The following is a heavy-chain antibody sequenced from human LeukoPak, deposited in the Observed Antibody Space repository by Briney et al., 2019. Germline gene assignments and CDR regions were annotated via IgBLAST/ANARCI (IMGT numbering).Heavy chain of an antibody. D-gene: IGHD2-8*01. CDR1: GYTFTSYG. J-gene: IGHJ6*02. CDR2: ISAYNGNT. CDR3: AREDIVLINYYYGMDV. V-gene: IGHV1-18*01. Sequence: ASVKVSCKASGYTFTSYGISWVRQAPGQGLEWMGWISAYNGNTNYAQKLQGRVTMTTDTSTSTAYMELRSLRSDDTAVYYCAREDIVLINYYYGMDVWGQGTTVTVSS.